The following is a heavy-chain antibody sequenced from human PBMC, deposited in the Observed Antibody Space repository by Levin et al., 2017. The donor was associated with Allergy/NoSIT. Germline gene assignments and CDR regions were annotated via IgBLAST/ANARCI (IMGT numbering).Heavy chain of an antibody. CDR2: ISSDGNNK. CDR3: AKGRPSCSGGTCYGED. CDR1: GFTLSGHG. V-gene: IGHV3-30*18. J-gene: IGHJ4*02. Sequence: GESLKISCAASGFTLSGHGMLWVRQAPGKGLEWVAVISSDGNNKYYADSVKGRFTVSRDTSKNTLYLEMNSLKIEDTAVYFCAKGRPSCSGGTCYGEDWGQGTLVTVSS. D-gene: IGHD2-15*01.